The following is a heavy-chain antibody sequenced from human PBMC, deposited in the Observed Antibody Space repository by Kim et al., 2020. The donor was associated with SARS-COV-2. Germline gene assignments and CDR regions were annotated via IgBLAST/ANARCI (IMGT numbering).Heavy chain of an antibody. V-gene: IGHV4-31*02. CDR3: ARATFYDFWSGNAFDI. D-gene: IGHD3-3*01. J-gene: IGHJ3*02. Sequence: LKHRVTISVDTAKNQFSLKLSSVPAADTAVYYCARATFYDFWSGNAFDIWGQGTMVTVSS.